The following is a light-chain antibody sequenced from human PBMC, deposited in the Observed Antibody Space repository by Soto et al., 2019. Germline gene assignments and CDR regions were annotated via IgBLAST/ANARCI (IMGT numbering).Light chain of an antibody. V-gene: IGKV3-20*01. CDR2: GAS. Sequence: ESVLTQSPGTLSLSPGERATLSCRGSQNIKSNYLAWYRQKPDQAPRLLIYGASNRAAGVPDRFSGSGSGTDFILTITSLEPEDFAVYYCQQDGTSLRGTFGQGTKVEIK. CDR3: QQDGTSLRGT. CDR1: QNIKSNY. J-gene: IGKJ1*01.